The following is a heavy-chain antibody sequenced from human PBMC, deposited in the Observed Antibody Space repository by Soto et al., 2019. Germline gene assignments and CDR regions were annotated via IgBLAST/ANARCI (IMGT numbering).Heavy chain of an antibody. V-gene: IGHV1-8*01. CDR1: GYTFTSYD. CDR3: AREGTGTHSMDV. Sequence: QVQLVQSGAEVKKPGASVKVSCKASGYTFTSYDINWVRQAAGPGREWRGWMNPNSGNTGYAQKFRGRVTMTRNNSISTADRELGRLRSEGTAVYYCAREGTGTHSMDVWGQGTTVTVSS. J-gene: IGHJ6*02. CDR2: MNPNSGNT. D-gene: IGHD1-1*01.